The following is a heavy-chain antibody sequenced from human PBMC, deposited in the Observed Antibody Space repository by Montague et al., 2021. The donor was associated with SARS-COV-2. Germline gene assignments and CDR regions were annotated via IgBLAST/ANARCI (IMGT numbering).Heavy chain of an antibody. V-gene: IGHV4-59*01. CDR1: GGSISSSY. Sequence: SETLSLTCTVSGGSISSSYWSWIRQPPGKALEWIGYIYYSGSTNYNPSLNTRVTISVDTSKNQFSLKLTSVTAADTAVYFCARESCSYPYGTQYFDLWGQGTLVIVSS. CDR3: ARESCSYPYGTQYFDL. D-gene: IGHD5-18*01. CDR2: IYYSGST. J-gene: IGHJ1*01.